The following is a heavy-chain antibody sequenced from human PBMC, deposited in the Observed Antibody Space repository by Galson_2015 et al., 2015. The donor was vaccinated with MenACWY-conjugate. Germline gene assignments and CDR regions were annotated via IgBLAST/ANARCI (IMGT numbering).Heavy chain of an antibody. Sequence: ETLSLTCTVSGGSISSSSYYWGWIRQPPGKGLEWIGSIYYSGSTYYNPSPKSRVTISVDTSKNQFSLKLSSVTAADTAVYYCARRDYDYVWGSYPKRGGYFDYWGQGTLVTVSS. V-gene: IGHV4-39*01. D-gene: IGHD3-16*02. CDR3: ARRDYDYVWGSYPKRGGYFDY. CDR2: IYYSGST. CDR1: GGSISSSSYY. J-gene: IGHJ4*02.